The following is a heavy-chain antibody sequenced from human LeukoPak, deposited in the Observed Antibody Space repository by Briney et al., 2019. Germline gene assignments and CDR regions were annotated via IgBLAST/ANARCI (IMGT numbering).Heavy chain of an antibody. Sequence: SVKVSCKASGGTFSSYAISWVRQAPGQGLEWMGGIIPIFGTANYAQKFQGRVTITADESTSTAYMELSSLRSEDTAVYYCAREWELLRSWFDPWGQGTLVTVSS. J-gene: IGHJ5*02. CDR3: AREWELLRSWFDP. CDR2: IIPIFGTA. D-gene: IGHD1-26*01. V-gene: IGHV1-69*13. CDR1: GGTFSSYA.